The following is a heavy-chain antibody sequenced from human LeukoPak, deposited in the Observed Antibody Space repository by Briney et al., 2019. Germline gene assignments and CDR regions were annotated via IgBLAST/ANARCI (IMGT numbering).Heavy chain of an antibody. J-gene: IGHJ3*02. D-gene: IGHD6-6*01. CDR3: AKDGFQYSPTAFHI. CDR2: ISSTGTTT. V-gene: IGHV3-23*01. Sequence: PGGSLRLSCAASGFTLSGYVMGWVRQALGKGLEWVAAISSTGTTTYYSDSVKGRFTISRDNSKNTLYLQMNSLRADDTAVYYCAKDGFQYSPTAFHIWGQGTMVTVSS. CDR1: GFTLSGYV.